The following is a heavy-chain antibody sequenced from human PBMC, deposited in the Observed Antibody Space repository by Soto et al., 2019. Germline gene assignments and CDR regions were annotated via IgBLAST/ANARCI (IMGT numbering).Heavy chain of an antibody. V-gene: IGHV3-9*01. CDR1: GFTFDDYA. D-gene: IGHD3-10*01. CDR3: AKDRSPYYYDSGTWGGFDF. J-gene: IGHJ4*02. Sequence: EVQLVESGGGLVQPGRSLRLSCAASGFTFDDYAMHWVRQAPGKGLEWVSGISWNSGSIGYADSVKGRFTISRDNGKNVLYLQMNSLRTEDTALFYCAKDRSPYYYDSGTWGGFDFWGQGTLVTVSS. CDR2: ISWNSGSI.